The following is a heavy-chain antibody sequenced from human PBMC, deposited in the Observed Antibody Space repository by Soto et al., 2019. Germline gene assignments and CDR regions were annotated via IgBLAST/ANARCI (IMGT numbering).Heavy chain of an antibody. CDR1: GGTFGRNT. D-gene: IGHD3-16*01. CDR3: ARDLNWAIDY. CDR2: VVPIFGTS. J-gene: IGHJ4*02. V-gene: IGHV1-69*01. Sequence: QVHLVQSAAEVKKPGSSVRVSCTTSGGTFGRNTIAWIRQAPEQGLEWMGHVVPIFGTSNYAQKFRGRLTITADESTTTAYMELSSLTSEDTAVCYCARDLNWAIDYWGQGSLVIVSS.